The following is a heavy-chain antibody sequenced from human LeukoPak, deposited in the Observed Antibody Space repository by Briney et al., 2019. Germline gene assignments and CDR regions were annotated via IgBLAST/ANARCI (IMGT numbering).Heavy chain of an antibody. CDR2: IYYSGST. CDR1: GGSISSSSYY. CDR3: AREEAISPGIAAAGSKGEIDY. J-gene: IGHJ4*02. V-gene: IGHV4-39*07. Sequence: SETLSLTCTVSGGSISSSSYYWGWIRQPPGKGLEWIGSIYYSGSTYYNPSLKSRVTISVDTSKNQFSLKLSSVTAADTAVYYCAREEAISPGIAAAGSKGEIDYWGQGTLVTVSS. D-gene: IGHD6-13*01.